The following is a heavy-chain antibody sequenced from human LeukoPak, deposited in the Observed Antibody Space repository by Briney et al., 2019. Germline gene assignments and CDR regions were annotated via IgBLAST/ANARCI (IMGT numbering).Heavy chain of an antibody. D-gene: IGHD4/OR15-4a*01. CDR2: FDPGDGET. CDR1: GYRLSELL. Sequence: ASVKVSCKVSGYRLSELLFKWVRQAPGKGLQWMVSFDPGDGETLYAQNFQGRVTLTEDASTDTLYMEMASLRFEDTAVYYCATWGTMVTAGNDYWGQGTLVTVSS. CDR3: ATWGTMVTAGNDY. J-gene: IGHJ4*02. V-gene: IGHV1-24*01.